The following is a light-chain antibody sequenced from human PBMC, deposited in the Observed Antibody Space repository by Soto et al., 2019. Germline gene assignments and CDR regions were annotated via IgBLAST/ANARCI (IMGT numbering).Light chain of an antibody. V-gene: IGKV3-20*01. CDR2: GAS. CDR1: QSVSTNY. Sequence: EIVLTQSPCTLSLSPGERATLSCRASQSVSTNYLGWYQQKPGQAPRLLVYGASTKATDMPGRFSGRGSGTEFTLTITSLQSEDFAVYYCQQYDGSPRTFGQGTKVDIK. J-gene: IGKJ1*01. CDR3: QQYDGSPRT.